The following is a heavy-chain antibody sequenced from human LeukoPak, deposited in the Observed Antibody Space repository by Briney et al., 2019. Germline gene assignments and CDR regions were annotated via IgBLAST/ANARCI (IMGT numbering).Heavy chain of an antibody. CDR3: ARGHSGWYGRRYFQH. CDR2: INHSGST. Sequence: SETLSLTCTVSGGSISSSSYYWGWIRQPPGKGLEWIGEINHSGSTNYNPSLKSRVTISVDTSKNQFSLKLSSVTAEDTAVYYCARGHSGWYGRRYFQHWGQGTLVTVSS. CDR1: GGSISSSSYY. J-gene: IGHJ1*01. D-gene: IGHD6-19*01. V-gene: IGHV4-39*07.